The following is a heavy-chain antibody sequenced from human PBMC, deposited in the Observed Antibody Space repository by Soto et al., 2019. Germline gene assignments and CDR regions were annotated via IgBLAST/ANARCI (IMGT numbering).Heavy chain of an antibody. CDR2: AAYSGGT. D-gene: IGHD2-15*01. CDR3: AKVVVGATSHSDFDY. Sequence: PSETLSLTCTASGGSIANNNYFWGWVRQPPGKGLEWIGSAAYSGGTYKNPSLKSRVTVSVDTSKNQFSLKLTSVTAADTAVYYCAKVVVGATSHSDFDYWGQGTLVTVSS. J-gene: IGHJ4*02. CDR1: GGSIANNNYF. V-gene: IGHV4-39*01.